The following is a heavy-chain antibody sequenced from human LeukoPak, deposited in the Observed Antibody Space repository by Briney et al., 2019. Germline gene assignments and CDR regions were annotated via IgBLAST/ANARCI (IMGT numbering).Heavy chain of an antibody. V-gene: IGHV3-23*01. CDR3: AKDPYCSGGSCYGAEYFQH. J-gene: IGHJ1*01. CDR2: ISGSGGST. CDR1: VFTLSSYA. D-gene: IGHD2-15*01. Sequence: GGSLRLSCAASVFTLSSYAMSWVRQAPGKGLEWVSAISGSGGSTYYADSVKGRFTISRDNSKNTLYLQMNSLRAEDTAVYYCAKDPYCSGGSCYGAEYFQHWGQGTLVTVSS.